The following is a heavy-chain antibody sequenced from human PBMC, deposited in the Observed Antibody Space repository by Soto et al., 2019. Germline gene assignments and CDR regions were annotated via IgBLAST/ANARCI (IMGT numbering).Heavy chain of an antibody. CDR1: GGSFSGYY. Sequence: QVRLQQWGTGLLKSSETLSLTCAVYGGSFSGYYWSWLRQPPGKGLAWIGEINHSGSTNYIPSLKRQVTISVDTSNNQFSLKLTSIPAADTSVYYCATANWSHHYFGPWGQGTLVTVSS. CDR3: ATANWSHHYFGP. CDR2: INHSGST. V-gene: IGHV4-34*01. J-gene: IGHJ5*02. D-gene: IGHD1-1*01.